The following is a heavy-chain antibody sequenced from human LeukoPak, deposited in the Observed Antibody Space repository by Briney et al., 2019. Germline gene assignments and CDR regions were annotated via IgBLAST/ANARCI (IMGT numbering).Heavy chain of an antibody. CDR2: ISYYGGSK. J-gene: IGHJ4*02. CDR1: GFTFSDYA. V-gene: IGHV3-30-3*01. CDR3: ARPRDSSSWYGYSFDY. D-gene: IGHD6-13*01. Sequence: GRSVRLPCAASGFTFSDYAIHWVRLAPGRGVEWVSVISYYGGSKYYADSVKGRFTIYRDNPKNTLYLQMNSLRAEDTAVYHCARPRDSSSWYGYSFDYWGEGTLVTVSS.